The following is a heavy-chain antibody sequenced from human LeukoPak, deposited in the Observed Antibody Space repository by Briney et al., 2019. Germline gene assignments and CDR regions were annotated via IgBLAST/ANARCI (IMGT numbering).Heavy chain of an antibody. CDR1: GYTFTSYG. CDR3: ARDGELDSSGYNYYYYYGMDV. CDR2: ISAYNGNT. Sequence: ASVKVSCKASGYTFTSYGISWVRQAPGQGLEWMGWISAYNGNTNYAQELQGRVTMTTDTSTSTAYMELRSLRSDDTAVYYCARDGELDSSGYNYYYYYGMDVWGQGTTVTVSS. V-gene: IGHV1-18*01. D-gene: IGHD3-22*01. J-gene: IGHJ6*02.